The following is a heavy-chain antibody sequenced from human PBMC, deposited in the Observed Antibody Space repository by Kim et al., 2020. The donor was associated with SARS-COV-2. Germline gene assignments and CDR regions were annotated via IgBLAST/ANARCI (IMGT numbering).Heavy chain of an antibody. J-gene: IGHJ4*02. CDR3: ARDFTADYFDY. Sequence: GGSLRLSCAASGFTFNAYSMHWVRQAPGKGLEWVAVIWYDENKKYYADSVKGRFIISRDNSKNTLYLQMNSLKAEDTAVYYCARDFTADYFDYWGQGTLVTVSS. CDR2: IWYDENKK. D-gene: IGHD2-21*02. CDR1: GFTFNAYS. V-gene: IGHV3-33*01.